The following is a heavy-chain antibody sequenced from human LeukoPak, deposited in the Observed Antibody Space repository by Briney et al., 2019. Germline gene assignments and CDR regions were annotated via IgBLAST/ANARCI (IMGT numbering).Heavy chain of an antibody. D-gene: IGHD3-22*01. V-gene: IGHV5-51*01. CDR1: GYSFTSFW. CDR2: IYPGDSGT. Sequence: RGESLKISCQGSGYSFTSFWIGWVRQMPGKGLEWMGIIYPGDSGTRYSPSFQGQVTISADKSISTAYLQWSSLKASDTAMYYCARHRTYYYDSSGYYYGPLDYWGQETLVTVSS. J-gene: IGHJ4*02. CDR3: ARHRTYYYDSSGYYYGPLDY.